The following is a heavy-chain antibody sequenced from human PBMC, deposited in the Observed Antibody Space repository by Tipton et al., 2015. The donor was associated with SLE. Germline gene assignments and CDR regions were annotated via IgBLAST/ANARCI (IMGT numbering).Heavy chain of an antibody. D-gene: IGHD3-22*01. J-gene: IGHJ4*02. Sequence: TLSLTCTVSGGSIGSGDYYWSWIRQPPGKGLEWIGEINHSGSTNYNPSLKSRVTISVDTSKNQFSLKLTSVTAADTAVYFCARRFFDGSGSIWGQGTLVTVSS. V-gene: IGHV4-30-4*01. CDR2: INHSGST. CDR1: GGSIGSGDYY. CDR3: ARRFFDGSGSI.